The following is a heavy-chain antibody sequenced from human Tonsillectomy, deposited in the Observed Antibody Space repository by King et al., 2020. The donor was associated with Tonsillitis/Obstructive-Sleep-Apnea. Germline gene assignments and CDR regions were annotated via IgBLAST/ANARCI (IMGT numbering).Heavy chain of an antibody. CDR3: ASNHWRSTGGSTDSYYCYGMDV. CDR1: GFTFSSYG. D-gene: IGHD2-2*01. Sequence: VQLVESGGGVVQPGRSLRLSCAASGFTFSSYGMHWVRQAPGKGLEWVALIWYDGSNKYYADSVKGRFTISRDNSKNTLYLQMNSLRAEDTAVYYCASNHWRSTGGSTDSYYCYGMDVWGQGTRVTVS. J-gene: IGHJ6*02. CDR2: IWYDGSNK. V-gene: IGHV3-33*01.